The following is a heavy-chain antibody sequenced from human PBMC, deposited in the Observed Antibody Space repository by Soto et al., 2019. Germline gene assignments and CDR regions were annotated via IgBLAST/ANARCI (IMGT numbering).Heavy chain of an antibody. CDR3: ARIASGGDFLDY. CDR2: ITAYNGNT. D-gene: IGHD2-21*02. CDR1: GYTFTSYG. Sequence: QVQLVQSGAEVKKPGASVKVSCKTSGYTFTSYGITWVRQAPGQGLEWMGWITAYNGNTNYAQNLQGRVTMTTDTSTTTAYMDLTSLRSDDTAVYYCARIASGGDFLDYWGQGTLVTVSS. V-gene: IGHV1-18*01. J-gene: IGHJ4*02.